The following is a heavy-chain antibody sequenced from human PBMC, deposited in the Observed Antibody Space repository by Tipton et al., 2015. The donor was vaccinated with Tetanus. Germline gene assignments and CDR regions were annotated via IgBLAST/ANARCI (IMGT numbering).Heavy chain of an antibody. D-gene: IGHD5-24*01. CDR3: ARGGRDAYNNPLGAFDV. Sequence: TLSLTCTVSGGSINSGGHFWTWIRQRTGKGLEWIGHIRDNGNSYANPSLSGRVTMSVDTSKNQFSLRLRSVAAADTAVYYCARGGRDAYNNPLGAFDVWGRGTTVTVSS. V-gene: IGHV4-31*03. CDR1: GGSINSGGHF. J-gene: IGHJ3*01. CDR2: IRDNGNS.